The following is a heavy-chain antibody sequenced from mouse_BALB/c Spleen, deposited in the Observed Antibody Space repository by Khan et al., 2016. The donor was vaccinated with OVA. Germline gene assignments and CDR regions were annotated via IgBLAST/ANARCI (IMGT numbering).Heavy chain of an antibody. CDR1: GYTFTDYY. V-gene: IGHV1-77*01. Sequence: VQLQESGAELARPGASVKLSCKASGYTFTDYYINWMRQRTGQGLEWIGEIYPGNDNTYYNEKFKGKATLTADKSSSTAYMQLSSLTSEDSAVYFCAREWAAWFPYWGQGTLVTGSA. J-gene: IGHJ3*01. CDR2: IYPGNDNT. CDR3: AREWAAWFPY.